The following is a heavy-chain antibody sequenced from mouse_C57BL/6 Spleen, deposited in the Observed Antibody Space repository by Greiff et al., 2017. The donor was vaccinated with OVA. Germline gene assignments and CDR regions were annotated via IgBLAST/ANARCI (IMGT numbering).Heavy chain of an antibody. CDR3: ARDGYDY. CDR2: IDPEDGET. V-gene: IGHV14-2*01. Sequence: VQLQQSGAELVKPGASVRWSSPASAFNIKASFIHWLKQRTEQGLEWIGRIDPEDGETKDAPKFQGKATITADTSSNTAYLQLSSLTSEDTAVYYCARDGYDYWGQGTTLTVSS. D-gene: IGHD2-2*01. J-gene: IGHJ2*01. CDR1: AFNIKASF.